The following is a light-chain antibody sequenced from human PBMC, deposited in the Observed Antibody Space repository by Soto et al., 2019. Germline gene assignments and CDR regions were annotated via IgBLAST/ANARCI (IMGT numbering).Light chain of an antibody. CDR2: AAS. CDR1: QNIKFY. J-gene: IGKJ2*01. Sequence: DIQMTQSPSSLSASVGDSVTITCRASQNIKFYLNWYHQKPGRAPELLIYAASTLQSGVPSRFSGRGSGTDFTLTIIGLQPEDFATYYCLQTYTVPRTFGQGTNLEI. V-gene: IGKV1-39*01. CDR3: LQTYTVPRT.